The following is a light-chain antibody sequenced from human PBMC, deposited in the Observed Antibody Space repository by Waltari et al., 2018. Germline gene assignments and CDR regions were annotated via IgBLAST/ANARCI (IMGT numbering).Light chain of an antibody. CDR2: GAS. Sequence: EIVLTQSPGTLSLSPGERATLSCRASESVGRSLAWYQQRPGQAPRLLIYGASNRAPGIPDWFSGSGSGTEFSLTISRLEPEDFAVYYCRHYVRLPATFGQGTKVEIK. J-gene: IGKJ1*01. CDR3: RHYVRLPAT. V-gene: IGKV3-20*01. CDR1: ESVGRS.